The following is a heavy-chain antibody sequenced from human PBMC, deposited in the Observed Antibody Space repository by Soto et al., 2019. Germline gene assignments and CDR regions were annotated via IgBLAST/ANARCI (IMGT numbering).Heavy chain of an antibody. J-gene: IGHJ4*02. CDR2: ISYDGSNK. D-gene: IGHD6-19*01. V-gene: IGHV3-30*18. Sequence: GGSLRLSCAASGFTFSSYGMHWVSQAPGKWLEWVAVISYDGSNKYYADSVKGRFTISRDNSKNTLYLQMNSLRAEDTAVYYCAKDQGGYSSGWYNFDYWGQGTLVTVSS. CDR1: GFTFSSYG. CDR3: AKDQGGYSSGWYNFDY.